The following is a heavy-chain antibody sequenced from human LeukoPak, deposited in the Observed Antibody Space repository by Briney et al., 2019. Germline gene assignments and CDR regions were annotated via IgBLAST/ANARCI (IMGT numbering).Heavy chain of an antibody. CDR2: ISLAGQT. D-gene: IGHD3-16*01. J-gene: IGHJ4*02. Sequence: PSGTLSLTCGASGSSFSGNNLCSFGRQPPGQGLEWIGEISLAGQTNYNPSLNGRVTISLDKSSNQLSLSLTSVTAADTATYYCWGESGDFCLFVYGGQGTLVIVSS. V-gene: IGHV4-4*02. CDR3: WGESGDFCLFVY. CDR1: GSSFSGNNL.